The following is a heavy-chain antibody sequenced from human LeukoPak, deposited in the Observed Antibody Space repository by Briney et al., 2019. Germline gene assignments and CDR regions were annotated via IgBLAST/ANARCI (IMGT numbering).Heavy chain of an antibody. J-gene: IGHJ4*02. V-gene: IGHV3-23*01. CDR3: AKDGENFDFWSGYQGDYFDY. CDR1: GFTFSSFA. Sequence: GGSLRLSCTTSGFTFSSFAMSWVRQAPGEGLEWVSGISGSGGSTYYADSVKGRFTISRDNTKNTLYLQMDNLRDEATAVYYCAKDGENFDFWSGYQGDYFDYWGQGTLVTVSS. CDR2: ISGSGGST. D-gene: IGHD3-3*01.